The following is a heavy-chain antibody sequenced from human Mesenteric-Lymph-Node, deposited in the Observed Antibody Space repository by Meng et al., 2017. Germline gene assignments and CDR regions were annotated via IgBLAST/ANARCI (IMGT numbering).Heavy chain of an antibody. CDR2: INPFSGGT. CDR3: ARDSRIMITFGGVIDVFDY. Sequence: ASVKVSCKASGYIFSDYYIQWVRQAPGQGLEWMGWINPFSGGTNYAQKLQGRVTMTTDTSTSTAYMELRSLRSDDTAVYYCARDSRIMITFGGVIDVFDYWGQGTLVTVSS. CDR1: GYIFSDYY. V-gene: IGHV1-2*02. D-gene: IGHD3-16*02. J-gene: IGHJ4*02.